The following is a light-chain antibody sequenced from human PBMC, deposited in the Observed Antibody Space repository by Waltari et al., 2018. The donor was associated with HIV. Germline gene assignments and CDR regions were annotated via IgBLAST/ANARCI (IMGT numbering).Light chain of an antibody. V-gene: IGLV2-14*03. CDR2: DVT. Sequence: QSALTQPASVSASPGHSLTISCTGPSSDIGAYNYVSCYEQHAGQAPRVMIFDVTNRPPGVSNRFSGSKSGNTASLFISGLQTEDEAHYYCSSYTRRNTLVFGGGTKVTVL. J-gene: IGLJ2*01. CDR1: SSDIGAYNY. CDR3: SSYTRRNTLV.